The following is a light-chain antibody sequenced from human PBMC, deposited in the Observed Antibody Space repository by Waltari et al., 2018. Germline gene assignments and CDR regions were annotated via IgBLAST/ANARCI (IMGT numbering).Light chain of an antibody. Sequence: QSALTQPASVSGSPGQSITISCTGTSSDVGSYNLVSWYQQHPGQAPKLMIFEVNKRPSGVSNRFSGSKSGNTASLTISGLQAEDEADYYCCSYVGSGTFGVVFGGGTKLTVL. V-gene: IGLV2-23*02. CDR3: CSYVGSGTFGVV. CDR2: EVN. J-gene: IGLJ2*01. CDR1: SSDVGSYNL.